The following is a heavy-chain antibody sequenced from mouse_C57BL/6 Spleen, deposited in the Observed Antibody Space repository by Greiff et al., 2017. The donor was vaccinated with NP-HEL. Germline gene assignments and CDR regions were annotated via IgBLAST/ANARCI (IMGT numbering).Heavy chain of an antibody. CDR1: GFSLTSYG. J-gene: IGHJ1*03. CDR2: LWSGGST. V-gene: IGHV2-2*01. Sequence: VMLVESGPGLVQPSQSLSITCTVSGFSLTSYGVHWVRQSPGKGLEWLGVLWSGGSTDYNAAFISRLSISKDNSKSQVFFKMNSLQADDTAIYYCARNIPLLRGYFDVWGTGTTVTVSS. D-gene: IGHD1-1*01. CDR3: ARNIPLLRGYFDV.